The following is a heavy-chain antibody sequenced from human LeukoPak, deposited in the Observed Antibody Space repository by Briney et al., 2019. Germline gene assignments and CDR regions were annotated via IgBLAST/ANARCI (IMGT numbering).Heavy chain of an antibody. CDR1: GYTFISYG. CDR3: ARGAYCSGGSCPVGY. D-gene: IGHD2-15*01. J-gene: IGHJ4*02. Sequence: ASVKVSCKASGYTFISYGISWVRQAPGQGLEWMGWISAYNGNTNYAQKLQGRVTMTTDTSTSTAYMELRSLRSDDTAVYYCARGAYCSGGSCPVGYWGQGTLVTVSS. CDR2: ISAYNGNT. V-gene: IGHV1-18*01.